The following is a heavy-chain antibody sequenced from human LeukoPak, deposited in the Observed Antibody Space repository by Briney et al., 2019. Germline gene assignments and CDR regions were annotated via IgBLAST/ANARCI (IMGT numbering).Heavy chain of an antibody. D-gene: IGHD2-2*03. CDR2: INHSGST. J-gene: IGHJ4*02. V-gene: IGHV4-34*01. Sequence: TSETLSLTCAVYGGSFSGYYWSWIRQPPGKGLEWIGEINHSGSTNYNPSLKSRVTISVDTSKNQFSLKLSSVTAADTAVYYCARLDIVVVPAARDSIAAAGSFDYWGQGTLVTVSS. CDR1: GGSFSGYY. CDR3: ARLDIVVVPAARDSIAAAGSFDY.